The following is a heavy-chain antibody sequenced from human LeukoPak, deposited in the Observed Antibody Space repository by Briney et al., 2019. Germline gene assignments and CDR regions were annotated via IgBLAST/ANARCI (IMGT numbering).Heavy chain of an antibody. V-gene: IGHV4-34*01. J-gene: IGHJ3*02. CDR2: INHSGST. Sequence: PAEALSLTCAVYGGSFSGYYWSWIRQPPGKGLEWNGEINHSGSTNYNPSLKSRVTISVDTSKNQFYLKLSSVTAADTAVYYCARGDSGSYSDAFDIWGQGTMVTVSS. CDR1: GGSFSGYY. D-gene: IGHD1-26*01. CDR3: ARGDSGSYSDAFDI.